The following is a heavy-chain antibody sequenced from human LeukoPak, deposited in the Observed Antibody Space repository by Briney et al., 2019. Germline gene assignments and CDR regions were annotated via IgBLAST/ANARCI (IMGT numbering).Heavy chain of an antibody. CDR2: ISGGGGST. Sequence: PGGSLRLSCAASGFTFTSYSMNWVRQAPGKGLEWVSTISGGGGSTYYADSVKGRFTISRGNSKNTLYLQANSLRAEDTAVYYCAKGGKWDVTPFDYWGQGTLVTVSS. CDR1: GFTFTSYS. D-gene: IGHD1-26*01. V-gene: IGHV3-23*01. J-gene: IGHJ4*02. CDR3: AKGGKWDVTPFDY.